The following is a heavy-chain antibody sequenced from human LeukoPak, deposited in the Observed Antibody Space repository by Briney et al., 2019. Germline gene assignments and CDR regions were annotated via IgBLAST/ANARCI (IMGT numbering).Heavy chain of an antibody. J-gene: IGHJ5*02. CDR1: GGTFSSYA. CDR3: ARRRYFDWLLAPRGFDP. Sequence: SVKVPCKASGGTFSSYAISWVRQAPGQGLEWMGGIIPIFGTANYAQKFQGRVTITADESTSTAYMELSSLRSEDTAVYYCARRRYFDWLLAPRGFDPWGQGTLVTVSS. CDR2: IIPIFGTA. V-gene: IGHV1-69*13. D-gene: IGHD3-9*01.